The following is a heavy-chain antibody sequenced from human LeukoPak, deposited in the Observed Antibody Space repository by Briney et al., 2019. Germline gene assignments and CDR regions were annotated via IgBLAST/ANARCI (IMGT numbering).Heavy chain of an antibody. D-gene: IGHD3-10*01. J-gene: IGHJ4*02. CDR1: GGSISTYY. V-gene: IGHV4-59*01. CDR3: AREVPGGSFDY. Sequence: PSETLSLTCTVSGGSISTYYWSWIRQPPGKGLEWIGYIYYSGSTNYNPSLKSRVTISVDTSKNQFSLKLSSMTAADTAVYYCAREVPGGSFDYWGQGTLVTVSS. CDR2: IYYSGST.